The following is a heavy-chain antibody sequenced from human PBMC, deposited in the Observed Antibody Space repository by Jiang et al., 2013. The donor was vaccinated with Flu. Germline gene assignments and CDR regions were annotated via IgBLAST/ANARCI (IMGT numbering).Heavy chain of an antibody. CDR1: GYTFTSYY. V-gene: IGHV1-46*01. CDR3: ARDRDSSSWYGVDYYYGMDV. D-gene: IGHD6-13*01. J-gene: IGHJ6*02. Sequence: GAEVKKPGASVKVSCKASGYTFTSYYMHWVRQAPGQGLEWMGIINPSGGSTSYAQKFQGRVTMTRDTSTSTVYMELSSLRSEDTAVYYCARDRDSSSWYGVDYYYGMDVWGQGTTVTVSS. CDR2: INPSGGST.